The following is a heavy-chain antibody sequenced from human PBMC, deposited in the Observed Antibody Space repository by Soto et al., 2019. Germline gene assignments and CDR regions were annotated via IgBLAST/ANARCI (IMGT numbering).Heavy chain of an antibody. Sequence: QVQLVQSGAEVKKPGSSVKVSCKASGGTFSSYAISWVRQAPGQGLEWMGGIIPIFGTANYAQKFQGRVTITADESTSTDYMELSSLRSEDTAVYYCSESAYYGSGSHYAGKSNYYYGMDVWGQGTTVTVSS. CDR1: GGTFSSYA. V-gene: IGHV1-69*01. CDR3: SESAYYGSGSHYAGKSNYYYGMDV. D-gene: IGHD3-10*01. J-gene: IGHJ6*02. CDR2: IIPIFGTA.